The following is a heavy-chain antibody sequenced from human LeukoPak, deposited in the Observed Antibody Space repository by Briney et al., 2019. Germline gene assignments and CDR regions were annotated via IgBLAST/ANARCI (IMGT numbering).Heavy chain of an antibody. CDR3: ARGVYSYGSNAFDI. V-gene: IGHV1-8*02. Sequence: ASVKVSCKASGYTFTSYDINWVRQATGQGLEWMGWMNPNSGNTGYAQKFQGRVTMTTDTSTSTAYMELRSLRSDDTAVYYCARGVYSYGSNAFDIWGQGTMVTVSS. CDR2: MNPNSGNT. J-gene: IGHJ3*02. CDR1: GYTFTSYD. D-gene: IGHD5-18*01.